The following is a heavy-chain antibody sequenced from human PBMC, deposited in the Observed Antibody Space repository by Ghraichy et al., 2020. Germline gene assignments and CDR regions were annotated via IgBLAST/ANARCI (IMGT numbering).Heavy chain of an antibody. CDR2: LSGSAYST. D-gene: IGHD2-2*01. V-gene: IGHV3-23*01. J-gene: IGHJ4*02. CDR3: APFAVHQLLPRLGY. Sequence: GESLNISCAASGFTFNNYAMSWVRQAPGKGLEWVSSLSGSAYSTFYADSVKGRFIISRDNSQNTLYLQMNSLRAEDTAVYYCAPFAVHQLLPRLGYWGQRTLVTVSS. CDR1: GFTFNNYA.